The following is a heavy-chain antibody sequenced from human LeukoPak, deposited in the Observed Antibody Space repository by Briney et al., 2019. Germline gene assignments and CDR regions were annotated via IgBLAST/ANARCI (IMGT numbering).Heavy chain of an antibody. CDR2: IYWDDDK. J-gene: IGHJ4*02. Sequence: KESGPTPVKPTQTLTLTCTFSGFSLSTSGVGVGWIRQPPGKALEWLALIYWDDDKRYIPSLKSRLTITKDTSKNQVVLTMTNMDPVDTATYYCALNRDGYGYGDFDYWGQGTLVTVSS. CDR3: ALNRDGYGYGDFDY. D-gene: IGHD5-24*01. CDR1: GFSLSTSGVG. V-gene: IGHV2-5*02.